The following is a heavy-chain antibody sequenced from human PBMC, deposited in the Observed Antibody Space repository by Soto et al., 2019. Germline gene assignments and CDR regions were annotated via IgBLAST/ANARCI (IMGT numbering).Heavy chain of an antibody. V-gene: IGHV1-3*04. Sequence: GASVKVSCKASGYIFAKYAMHWVRQAPGQRLEWMGWINTGNGNTKYSQKFQGRVTITRDTSANTAYMELSSLTSEDTAVYYCARDHYYGSGSYNYFDYWGQGTLVTVSS. J-gene: IGHJ4*02. D-gene: IGHD3-10*01. CDR1: GYIFAKYA. CDR3: ARDHYYGSGSYNYFDY. CDR2: INTGNGNT.